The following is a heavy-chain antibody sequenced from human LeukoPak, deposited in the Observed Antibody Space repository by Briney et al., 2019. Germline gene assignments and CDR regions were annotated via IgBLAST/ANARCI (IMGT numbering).Heavy chain of an antibody. V-gene: IGHV1-2*02. CDR2: IKPNSGVT. Sequence: ASVKVSCKTSGYTFATYFMHWVRQAPGQGLEWMGYIKPNSGVTNYAQKFRGRVTMTWDTSISTAYIELSGLTSDDTAIYYCARPTYCGSDCYFNFDYWGQGTLVAVSS. CDR3: ARPTYCGSDCYFNFDY. J-gene: IGHJ4*02. CDR1: GYTFATYF. D-gene: IGHD2-21*02.